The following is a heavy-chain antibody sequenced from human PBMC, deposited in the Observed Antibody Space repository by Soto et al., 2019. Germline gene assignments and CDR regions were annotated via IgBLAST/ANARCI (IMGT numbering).Heavy chain of an antibody. D-gene: IGHD3-3*01. V-gene: IGHV4-59*08. J-gene: IGHJ6*03. Sequence: SETLSLTCSVSGGFITSFYWTWIRQSPGKGLEYIGYMYYIGSPYYNPSLKSRVTISSDTSKNQFSLTLTSVTAADTGVYYRARILSAPPDYFYYYMDAWGTGTTVTVSS. CDR2: MYYIGSP. CDR1: GGFITSFY. CDR3: ARILSAPPDYFYYYMDA.